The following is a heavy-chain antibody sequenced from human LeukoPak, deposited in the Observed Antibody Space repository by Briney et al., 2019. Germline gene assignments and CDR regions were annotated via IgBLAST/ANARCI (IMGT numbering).Heavy chain of an antibody. V-gene: IGHV3-53*01. Sequence: PGGSLRLSCAASGFTVSSNYMSWVRQAPGKGLEWVSVIYSGGSTYYADSVKGRFTISRDNSKNTAYLQMNSLKTEDTAVYYCTRLLTGPNWFDPWGQGTLVTVSS. CDR2: IYSGGST. CDR3: TRLLTGPNWFDP. CDR1: GFTVSSNY. J-gene: IGHJ5*02. D-gene: IGHD7-27*01.